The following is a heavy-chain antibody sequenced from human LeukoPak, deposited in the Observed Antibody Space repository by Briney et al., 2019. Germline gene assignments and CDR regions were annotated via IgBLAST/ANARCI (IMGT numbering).Heavy chain of an antibody. V-gene: IGHV4-30-2*01. CDR2: IYHSGRA. CDR1: GGSISSGGYS. CDR3: ARGYCSGGSCYDDAFDI. D-gene: IGHD2-15*01. J-gene: IGHJ3*02. Sequence: PSETLSLTCAVSGGSISSGGYSWRWIRQPPGKGLEWIGYIYHSGRAYYNPSLKSRVTISVDRSKNQFSLKLSSVTAADTAVYYCARGYCSGGSCYDDAFDIWGQGTMVTVSS.